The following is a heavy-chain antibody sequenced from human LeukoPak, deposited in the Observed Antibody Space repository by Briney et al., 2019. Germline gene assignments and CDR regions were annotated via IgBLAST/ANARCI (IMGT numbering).Heavy chain of an antibody. Sequence: SETLSLTCTVSGGSISSGDYYWSWIRQPPGKGLEWIGYIYYSGSTYYNPSLKSRVTISVDTSKNQFSLKLSSVIAADTAVYYCARDSARGVVVPAAPGNAFDIWGQGTMVIVSS. CDR1: GGSISSGDYY. J-gene: IGHJ3*02. CDR3: ARDSARGVVVPAAPGNAFDI. D-gene: IGHD2-2*01. V-gene: IGHV4-30-4*08. CDR2: IYYSGST.